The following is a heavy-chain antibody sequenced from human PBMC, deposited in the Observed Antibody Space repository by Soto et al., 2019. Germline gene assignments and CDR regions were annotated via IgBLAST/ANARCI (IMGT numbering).Heavy chain of an antibody. D-gene: IGHD5-12*01. V-gene: IGHV1-18*01. J-gene: IGHJ3*01. CDR1: GYTFSNYG. CDR2: SSLYSDGT. CDR3: AKSTAVLATTGGAFDV. Sequence: QVQLVRSGGEVKRPGASVKVSCKPSGYTFSNYGITWVRQAPGQPLEWLAWSSLYSDGTNYAQKCQRRVSITKDTSTTTAYMELRSLRADDTAVYYGAKSTAVLATTGGAFDVWGHGAMGTVSS.